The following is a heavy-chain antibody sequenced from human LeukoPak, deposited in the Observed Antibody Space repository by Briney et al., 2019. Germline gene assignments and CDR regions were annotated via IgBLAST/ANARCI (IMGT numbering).Heavy chain of an antibody. CDR2: ISGSGDTT. J-gene: IGHJ4*02. D-gene: IGHD2-2*01. CDR3: ARYGRWGTSQEFDY. Sequence: GGSLRLSCAASGFXFSSYALSWVRQAPGKGLEWVSSISGSGDTTNYADSVKGRFTISRDNSKNTLFLQMNSLRAEDTAVYYCARYGRWGTSQEFDYWGQGTLVTVSS. V-gene: IGHV3-23*01. CDR1: GFXFSSYA.